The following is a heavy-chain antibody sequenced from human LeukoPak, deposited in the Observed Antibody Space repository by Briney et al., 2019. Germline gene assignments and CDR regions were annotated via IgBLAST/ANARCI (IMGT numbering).Heavy chain of an antibody. CDR3: ARGPERGYLHSFDY. J-gene: IGHJ4*02. V-gene: IGHV3-72*01. D-gene: IGHD6-13*01. CDR2: TRNKAHGDTT. Sequence: PGGSLRLSCAASGXTFSDHYVDWVRQAPGKGLEWVGRTRNKAHGDTTEYAASVKGRFTISRDDSNNSLYLQMNSLITEDTAVYYCARGPERGYLHSFDYWGQGTLVTVSS. CDR1: GXTFSDHY.